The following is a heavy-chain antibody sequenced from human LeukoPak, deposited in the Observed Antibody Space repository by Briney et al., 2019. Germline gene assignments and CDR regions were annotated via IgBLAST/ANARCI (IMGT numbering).Heavy chain of an antibody. CDR3: AREYPRSRSIAAAGLN. Sequence: GGSLRLSCVPSGFTFSGFSMNWVRQAPGKGLEWVSSITSRSNHIDYADSVKGRFTISRDNAKNSLYLQMNSLRAEDTAVYYCAREYPRSRSIAAAGLNWGQGTLVTVS. CDR1: GFTFSGFS. CDR2: ITSRSNHI. D-gene: IGHD6-13*01. V-gene: IGHV3-21*01. J-gene: IGHJ4*02.